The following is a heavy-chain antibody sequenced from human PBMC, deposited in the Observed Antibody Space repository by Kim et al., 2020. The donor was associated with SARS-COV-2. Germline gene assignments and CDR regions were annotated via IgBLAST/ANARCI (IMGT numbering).Heavy chain of an antibody. Sequence: SETLSLTCTVSGGSISSSSYYWGWIRQPPGKGLVWIGSIYYSGSTYYNPSLKSRVTISVDTSKNQFSLKLSSVTAADTAVYYWAREADLLLPSFDPWGQGTLVTVST. CDR2: IYYSGST. CDR1: GGSISSSSYY. J-gene: IGHJ5*02. V-gene: IGHV4-39*02. CDR3: AREADLLLPSFDP.